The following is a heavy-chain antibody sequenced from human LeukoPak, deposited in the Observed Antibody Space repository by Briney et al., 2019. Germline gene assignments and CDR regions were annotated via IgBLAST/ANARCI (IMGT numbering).Heavy chain of an antibody. CDR3: ARSGYSYGPRYFDY. J-gene: IGHJ4*02. V-gene: IGHV4-59*01. CDR2: IYHSGST. Sequence: PPETLSLTCTVSGGSISSYYWSWIRQPPGKGLEWIGYIYHSGSTNYNPSLKSRVTISVDTSKNQFSLKLSSVTAADTAVYYCARSGYSYGPRYFDYWGQGTLVTVSS. D-gene: IGHD5-18*01. CDR1: GGSISSYY.